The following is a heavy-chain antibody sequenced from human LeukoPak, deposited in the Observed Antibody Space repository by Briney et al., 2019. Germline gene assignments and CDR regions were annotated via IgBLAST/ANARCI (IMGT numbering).Heavy chain of an antibody. CDR2: IIPIFGTA. CDR1: GGTFSSYA. D-gene: IGHD3-22*01. V-gene: IGHV1-69*06. J-gene: IGHJ6*03. Sequence: SVKVSCKASGGTFSSYAISWVRQAPGRGLEWMGGIIPIFGTANYAQKFQGRVTITADKSTSTAYMELSSLRSEDTAVYYCASRGDYDSSGYYSYYYYYMDVWGKGTTVTVSS. CDR3: ASRGDYDSSGYYSYYYYYMDV.